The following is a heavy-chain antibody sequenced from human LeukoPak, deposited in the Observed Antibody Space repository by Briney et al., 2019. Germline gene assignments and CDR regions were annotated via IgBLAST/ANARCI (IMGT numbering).Heavy chain of an antibody. Sequence: PGGSLRLSCAASEFTINAFWMSWVRQAPGKGLGWVANINRDGSTKFYLDSVKGRFTVSRDNAKNSLFLQTNSLRAEDTGLYYCARLWGDATIFDLWGQGTLVTVSS. CDR1: EFTINAFW. D-gene: IGHD3-16*01. J-gene: IGHJ4*02. V-gene: IGHV3-7*03. CDR2: INRDGSTK. CDR3: ARLWGDATIFDL.